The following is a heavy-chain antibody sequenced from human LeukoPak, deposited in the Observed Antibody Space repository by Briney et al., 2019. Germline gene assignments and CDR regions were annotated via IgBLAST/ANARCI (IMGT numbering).Heavy chain of an antibody. CDR2: INSDGSST. V-gene: IGHV3-74*01. Sequence: GGSLRLSCAASGFTFSSYWMHWVRQAPGKGLVWVSRINSDGSSTSYADSVKGRFTIYRDNAKNSLYLQMNSLRAEDTAVYYCALGDYGAPFDYWGQGTLVTVSS. CDR3: ALGDYGAPFDY. CDR1: GFTFSSYW. D-gene: IGHD4-17*01. J-gene: IGHJ4*02.